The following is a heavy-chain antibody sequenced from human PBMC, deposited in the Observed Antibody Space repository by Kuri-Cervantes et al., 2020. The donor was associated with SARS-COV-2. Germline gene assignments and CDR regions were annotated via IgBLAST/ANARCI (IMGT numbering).Heavy chain of an antibody. V-gene: IGHV1-69*06. CDR1: GGTFSSYA. J-gene: IGHJ4*02. Sequence: SVKVSCKASGGTFSSYAISWVRQAPGQGLEWMGGIIPIFGTANYAQKFQGRVTITADKSTSTAYMELSSLRSEDTAVYYCARRVRGEWLSQYYSDYWGQGTLVTVSS. CDR2: IIPIFGTA. D-gene: IGHD3-3*01. CDR3: ARRVRGEWLSQYYSDY.